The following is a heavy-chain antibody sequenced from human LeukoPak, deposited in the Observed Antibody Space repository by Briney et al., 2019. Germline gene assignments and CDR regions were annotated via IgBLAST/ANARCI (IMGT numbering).Heavy chain of an antibody. Sequence: VGTLRLSCAASGFTFSNAYISWGRQTPGKGLEWLARIKTKTEVGTTDYAGPVKGRFTISRDDSKNTLYLQMNRLRVEDTALYYCARPDNVGWSHGFDMWGQGTLVTVSS. D-gene: IGHD6-19*01. CDR3: ARPDNVGWSHGFDM. CDR2: IKTKTEVGTT. J-gene: IGHJ3*02. CDR1: GFTFSNAY. V-gene: IGHV3-15*01.